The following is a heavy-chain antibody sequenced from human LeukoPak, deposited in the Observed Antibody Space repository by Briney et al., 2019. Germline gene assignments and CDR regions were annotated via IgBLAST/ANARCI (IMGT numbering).Heavy chain of an antibody. CDR1: GFTFSSYA. CDR3: AKALVTGGTFDY. CDR2: ISSNGGST. Sequence: GGSLRLSCAASGFTFSSYAMHWVRQAPGKGLEYVSAISSNGGSTYYANSVKGRFTISRDNSKNTLYLQMNSLRAEDTAVYYCAKALVTGGTFDYWGQGTLVTVSS. J-gene: IGHJ4*02. D-gene: IGHD2-21*02. V-gene: IGHV3-64*01.